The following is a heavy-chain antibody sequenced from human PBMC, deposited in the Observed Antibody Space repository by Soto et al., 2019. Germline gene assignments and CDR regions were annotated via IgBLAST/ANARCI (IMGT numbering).Heavy chain of an antibody. Sequence: PGGSLRVSGAASGFTFSSYSMNWVRQAPGKSLEWVSSISSSSSYIYYADSVKGRFTISRDNAKNSLYLQMNRLSAEDTAVYYCAKDRTVYYDSWSGSPSLDVSGQGTTVTVSS. J-gene: IGHJ6*02. D-gene: IGHD3-3*01. V-gene: IGHV3-21*04. CDR2: ISSSSSYI. CDR1: GFTFSSYS. CDR3: AKDRTVYYDSWSGSPSLDV.